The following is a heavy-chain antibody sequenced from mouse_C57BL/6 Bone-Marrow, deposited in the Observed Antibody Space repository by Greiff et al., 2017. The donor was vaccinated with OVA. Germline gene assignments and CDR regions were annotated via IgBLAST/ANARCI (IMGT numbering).Heavy chain of an antibody. CDR2: ISYDGSN. CDR1: GYSITSGYY. CDR3: AREGIYYYGSLDY. V-gene: IGHV3-6*01. Sequence: VQLKQSGPGLVKPSQSLSLTCSVTGYSITSGYYWNWIRQFPGNKLEWMGYISYDGSNNYNPSLKNRIPITRDTSKNQFFLKLNSVTTEDTATYYCAREGIYYYGSLDYWGQGTTLTVSS. J-gene: IGHJ2*01. D-gene: IGHD1-1*01.